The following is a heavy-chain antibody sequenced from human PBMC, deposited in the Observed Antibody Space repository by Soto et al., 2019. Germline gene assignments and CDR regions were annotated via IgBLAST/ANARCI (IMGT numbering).Heavy chain of an antibody. D-gene: IGHD6-19*01. CDR1: GFTFSSYA. CDR2: ISSNGGST. Sequence: PGGSLRLSCAASGFTFSSYAMHWVRQAPGKGLEYVSAISSNGGSTYYANSVKGRFTISRDNSKNTLYLQMGSLRAEDMAVYYCALWYSSSLFYAFDIWGQGTMVTVSS. J-gene: IGHJ3*02. CDR3: ALWYSSSLFYAFDI. V-gene: IGHV3-64*01.